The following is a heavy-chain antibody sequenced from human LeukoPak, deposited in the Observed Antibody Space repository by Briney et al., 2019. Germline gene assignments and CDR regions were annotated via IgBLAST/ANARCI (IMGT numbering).Heavy chain of an antibody. CDR1: GFTFSTYA. V-gene: IGHV3-30*18. J-gene: IGHJ3*02. Sequence: GGSLRLSCAASGFTFSTYAMHWVRQAPGKGLEWVAVISYDGSNKYFADSVKGRLTISRDNSKNTLYLQMSSLRPEDTAVYYCAKDQLAGLSRPYVFDIWGQGTMVTASS. D-gene: IGHD1-1*01. CDR2: ISYDGSNK. CDR3: AKDQLAGLSRPYVFDI.